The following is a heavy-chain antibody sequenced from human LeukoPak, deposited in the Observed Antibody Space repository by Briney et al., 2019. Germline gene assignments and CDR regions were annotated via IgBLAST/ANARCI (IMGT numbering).Heavy chain of an antibody. J-gene: IGHJ3*02. CDR1: GYTFTSYG. V-gene: IGHV1-18*01. CDR2: ISAYNGNT. D-gene: IGHD5-12*01. Sequence: ASVTVSCKASGYTFTSYGISWVRQAPGQGLEWMGWISAYNGNTNYAQKLQGRVTMTTDTSTSTAYMELRSLRSDDTAVYYCARGGATIGVFDAFDIWGQGTMVTVSS. CDR3: ARGGATIGVFDAFDI.